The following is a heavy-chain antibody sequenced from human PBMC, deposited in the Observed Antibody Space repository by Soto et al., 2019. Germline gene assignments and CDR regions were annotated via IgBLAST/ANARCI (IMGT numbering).Heavy chain of an antibody. Sequence: QVQLQESGPGLVKPSQTLSLTCTVSGGSISSGGYYWSWIRQHPGKVLEWIGYIYYSGSTYYNPSLKSRVTISVDTSKNQFSLKLSSVTAADTAVYYCARGDIVVVPAAMRDDYGDDPDIWGQGTMVTVSS. V-gene: IGHV4-31*03. J-gene: IGHJ3*02. CDR3: ARGDIVVVPAAMRDDYGDDPDI. CDR1: GGSISSGGYY. D-gene: IGHD2-2*01. CDR2: IYYSGST.